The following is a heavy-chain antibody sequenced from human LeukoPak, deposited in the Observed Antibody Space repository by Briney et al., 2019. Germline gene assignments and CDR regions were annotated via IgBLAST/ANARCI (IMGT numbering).Heavy chain of an antibody. J-gene: IGHJ5*02. V-gene: IGHV3-23*01. CDR1: GFTFTSYA. Sequence: TGGSLRLSCAASGFTFTSYAMTWVRHSPEKGLEWVSSIDADGAATFYADSVKGRFSISRDNAKNTVGLQMHSLTAEDSAVYYCAKDQSYYNWFDPRGQGTLVTVSS. CDR2: IDADGAAT. CDR3: AKDQSYYNWFDP. D-gene: IGHD3-10*01.